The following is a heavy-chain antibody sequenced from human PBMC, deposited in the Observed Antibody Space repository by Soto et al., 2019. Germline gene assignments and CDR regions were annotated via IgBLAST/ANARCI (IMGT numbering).Heavy chain of an antibody. J-gene: IGHJ3*02. Sequence: GGSLRLSCAASGFTFSDYYMSWIRQAPGKGLEWVSYISSSGSTIYYADSVKGRFTISRDNAKNSLYLQMNSLRAEDTAVYYCARDLDYYYDSSGYNHHAFDISGQGTMVTVPS. CDR1: GFTFSDYY. CDR2: ISSSGSTI. V-gene: IGHV3-11*01. D-gene: IGHD3-22*01. CDR3: ARDLDYYYDSSGYNHHAFDI.